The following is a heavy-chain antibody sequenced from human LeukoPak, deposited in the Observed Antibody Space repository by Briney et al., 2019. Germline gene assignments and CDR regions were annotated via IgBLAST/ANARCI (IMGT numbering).Heavy chain of an antibody. D-gene: IGHD2-2*01. Sequence: GGSLRLSCEASGFTVSSNYMSWVRRAPGKGLEWVSVIYSGGSTYYADSVKGRFTISRDNSKNTLYLQMNSLRAEDSAVYYCARDILGYCSSTSCSAFDYWGQGTLVTVSS. CDR2: IYSGGST. CDR3: ARDILGYCSSTSCSAFDY. J-gene: IGHJ4*02. CDR1: GFTVSSNY. V-gene: IGHV3-66*01.